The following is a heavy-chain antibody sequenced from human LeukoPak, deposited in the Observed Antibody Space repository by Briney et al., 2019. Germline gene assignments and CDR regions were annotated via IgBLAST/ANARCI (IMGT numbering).Heavy chain of an antibody. V-gene: IGHV1-69*04. Sequence: GASVKVSCKASGGTFSSYTISWVRQAPGQGLEWMGRIITILGIANYAQKFQGRVTITADKSTSTAYMELSSLRSEDTAVYYCARDAGTTRGQTIDYWGQGTLVTVSS. CDR3: ARDAGTTRGQTIDY. CDR1: GGTFSSYT. J-gene: IGHJ4*02. D-gene: IGHD1-1*01. CDR2: IITILGIA.